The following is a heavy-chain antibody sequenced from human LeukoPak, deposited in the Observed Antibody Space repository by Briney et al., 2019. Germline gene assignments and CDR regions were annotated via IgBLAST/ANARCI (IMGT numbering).Heavy chain of an antibody. CDR3: ARVQLERRRYYYYMDV. J-gene: IGHJ6*03. CDR2: IYTSGST. D-gene: IGHD1-1*01. V-gene: IGHV4-61*02. CDR1: GGSTSSGSYY. Sequence: SETLSLTCTVSGGSTSSGSYYWSWIRQPAGKGLEWIGRIYTSGSTNYNPSLKSRVTISVDTSKNQFSLKLSSVTAADTAVYYCARVQLERRRYYYYMDVWGKGTTVTISS.